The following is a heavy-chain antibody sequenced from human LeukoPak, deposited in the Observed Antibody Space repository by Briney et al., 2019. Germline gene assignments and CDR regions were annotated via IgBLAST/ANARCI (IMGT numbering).Heavy chain of an antibody. CDR2: ISPSVDIT. CDR3: AKDDAWLRFGE. V-gene: IGHV3-23*01. J-gene: IGHJ4*02. CDR1: GFTFSNHG. Sequence: GGSLRLSCAASGFTFSNHGMNRVRQAPGNGLEWVSGISPSVDITYYADSVKGRFTISRDNSKNTLYLEVISLKAEDTAVYYCAKDDAWLRFGEWSQGTLVTVSS. D-gene: IGHD3-10*01.